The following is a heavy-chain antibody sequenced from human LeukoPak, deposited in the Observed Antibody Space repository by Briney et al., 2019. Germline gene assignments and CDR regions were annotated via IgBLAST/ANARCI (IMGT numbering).Heavy chain of an antibody. Sequence: GGSLRLSCAASGFTFSSHYMNWVRQAPGKGLEWVSSISSSSSYIYYADSVKGRFTISRDNAKNSLYLQMNSLRAEDTAVYYCARGGDYYGSGSYRKHFDYWGRGTLVTVSS. V-gene: IGHV3-21*01. J-gene: IGHJ4*02. D-gene: IGHD3-10*01. CDR3: ARGGDYYGSGSYRKHFDY. CDR1: GFTFSSHY. CDR2: ISSSSSYI.